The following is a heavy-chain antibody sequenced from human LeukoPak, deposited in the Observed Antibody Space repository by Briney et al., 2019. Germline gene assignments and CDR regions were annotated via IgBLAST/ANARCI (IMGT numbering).Heavy chain of an antibody. D-gene: IGHD3-22*01. CDR1: GGSFIGYY. CDR2: INPSGRI. Sequence: SETLSLTCAVYGGSFIGYYWTWIRQAPGKGLEWIGEINPSGRISYNPSLKSRLTISVDASKNQFSLNLRSLTAADTAVYYCARGRQEVSMIVVVMTAVSYYLDVWGKGTTVTVS. CDR3: ARGRQEVSMIVVVMTAVSYYLDV. J-gene: IGHJ6*03. V-gene: IGHV4-34*01.